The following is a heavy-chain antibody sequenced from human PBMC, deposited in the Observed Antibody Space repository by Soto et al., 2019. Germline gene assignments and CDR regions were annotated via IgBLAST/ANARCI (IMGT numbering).Heavy chain of an antibody. Sequence: GESLKISCKGSGYSFTSYWIGWVRQMPGKGLEWMGIIYPGDSDTRHSPSFQGQVTISADKSISTAYLQWSSLKASDTAMYYCASQYYYGSGSAQDAFDIWGQGTMVTVSS. D-gene: IGHD3-10*01. CDR2: IYPGDSDT. CDR3: ASQYYYGSGSAQDAFDI. CDR1: GYSFTSYW. J-gene: IGHJ3*02. V-gene: IGHV5-51*01.